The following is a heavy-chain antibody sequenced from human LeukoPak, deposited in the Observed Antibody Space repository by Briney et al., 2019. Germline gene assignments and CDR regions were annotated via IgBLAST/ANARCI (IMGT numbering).Heavy chain of an antibody. J-gene: IGHJ4*02. CDR3: ARAPSSGSYIDY. Sequence: VASVKLSCTASGGTFSSYAISWVRQAPGQGLEWMGRIIPIFGIANYAQKFKGTVTITADKSTSTAYMELTSLRSEDTAVSSCARAPSSGSYIDYWGQGTLVTVSS. V-gene: IGHV1-69*04. D-gene: IGHD1-26*01. CDR2: IIPIFGIA. CDR1: GGTFSSYA.